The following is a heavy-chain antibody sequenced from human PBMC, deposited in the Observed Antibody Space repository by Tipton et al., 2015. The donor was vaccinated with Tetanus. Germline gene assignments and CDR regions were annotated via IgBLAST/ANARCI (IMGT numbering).Heavy chain of an antibody. D-gene: IGHD3-16*01. CDR1: GFTFSDFY. V-gene: IGHV3-11*04. CDR3: AREVGEGSDF. J-gene: IGHJ4*02. CDR2: ISNSGSLK. Sequence: SLRLSCAASGFTFSDFYMSWVRQTPGKGLEWISSISNSGSLKHYPDSLRGRFTISRDNAKNSLHLQMDSLRVEDTAVYYCAREVGEGSDFWGQGTLVTVSS.